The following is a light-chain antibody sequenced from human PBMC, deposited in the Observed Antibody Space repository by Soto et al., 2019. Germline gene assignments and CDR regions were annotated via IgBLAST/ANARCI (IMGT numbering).Light chain of an antibody. J-gene: IGKJ2*01. Sequence: IQMTQSPSSLSASVGDSVTVTCRASQSINIYLNWYQQKPGKAPTLLIYGASSLQSGVPSRFTGGGSRTDFTLTSSSLQPEDFATYYCQQSYRSPYTFGHGTKLEIK. CDR1: QSINIY. CDR3: QQSYRSPYT. V-gene: IGKV1-39*01. CDR2: GAS.